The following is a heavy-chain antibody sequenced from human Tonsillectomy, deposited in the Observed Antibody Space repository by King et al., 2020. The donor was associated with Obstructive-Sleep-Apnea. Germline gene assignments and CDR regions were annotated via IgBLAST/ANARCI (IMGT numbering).Heavy chain of an antibody. CDR2: IDYSGST. V-gene: IGHV4-59*01. D-gene: IGHD3-9*01. CDR3: ARVGVDYDILTGHNRHRDWFDP. Sequence: QVQLQESGPGLVKPSETLSLTCTVSGGSISSYHWSWIRQPPGKGLEWIGYIDYSGSTNYNPSLKSRVTISVDTSKNQFSLSLTSVSAADTAVYYCARVGVDYDILTGHNRHRDWFDPWGQGTLVTVSS. J-gene: IGHJ5*02. CDR1: GGSISSYH.